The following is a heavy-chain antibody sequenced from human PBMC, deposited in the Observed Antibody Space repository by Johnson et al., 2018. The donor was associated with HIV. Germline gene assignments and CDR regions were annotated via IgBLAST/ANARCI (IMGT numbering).Heavy chain of an antibody. CDR2: ISCDGINA. J-gene: IGHJ3*02. Sequence: QVQLVESGGGVVQPGRSLRLSCAASGFTFSSYAMHWVRQAPGKGLEWVAVISCDGINAAYTDSVKDRCTISRDNSKSTLYLQMNSLRLEDTAVYYCARGPVFDIWGQGTMVTVSS. CDR1: GFTFSSYA. CDR3: ARGPVFDI. V-gene: IGHV3-30*04.